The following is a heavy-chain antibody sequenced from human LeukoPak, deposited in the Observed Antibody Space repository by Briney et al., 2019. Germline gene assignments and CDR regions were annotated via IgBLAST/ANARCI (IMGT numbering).Heavy chain of an antibody. CDR3: AREIFSSGSYPDF. D-gene: IGHD3-10*01. V-gene: IGHV3-33*01. J-gene: IGHJ4*02. Sequence: GGSLRLSCAASGFSFDTYAMHWVRQAPGQGLEWVALIWRDGSHKFYSNSVRGQFTISRDNSKNTVYLQMNNLRPDDTAVYYCAREIFSSGSYPDFWGQGTLVTVSS. CDR1: GFSFDTYA. CDR2: IWRDGSHK.